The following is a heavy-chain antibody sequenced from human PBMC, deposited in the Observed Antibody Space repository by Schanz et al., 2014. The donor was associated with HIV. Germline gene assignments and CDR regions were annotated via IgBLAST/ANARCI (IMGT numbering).Heavy chain of an antibody. D-gene: IGHD3-22*01. CDR1: GFTFDDYA. J-gene: IGHJ4*02. V-gene: IGHV3-23*04. CDR2: ISGSSTYT. Sequence: VQLVESGGGLVKPGGSLRLSCAASGFTFDDYAMHWVRQAPGKGLEWVSAISGSSTYTYHANSVKGRFTISRDNSRNTLFLQMNSLRAEDTAVYYCARGRGTYNSGYYNPLDYWGQGSLVTVSS. CDR3: ARGRGTYNSGYYNPLDY.